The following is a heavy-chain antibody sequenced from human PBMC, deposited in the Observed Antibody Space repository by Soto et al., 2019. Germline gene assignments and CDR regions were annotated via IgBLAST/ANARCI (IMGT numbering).Heavy chain of an antibody. CDR1: GGSISSGGYS. V-gene: IGHV4-30-2*01. J-gene: IGHJ5*02. CDR3: ARDNASPIAAAGTGVWFDP. CDR2: IYHSGST. Sequence: NPSETLSLTCAVSGGSISSGGYSWSWIRQPPGKGLEWIGYIYHSGSTYCNPSLKSRVTISVDRSKNQFSLKLSSVTAADTAVYYCARDNASPIAAAGTGVWFDPWGQGTLVTVS. D-gene: IGHD6-13*01.